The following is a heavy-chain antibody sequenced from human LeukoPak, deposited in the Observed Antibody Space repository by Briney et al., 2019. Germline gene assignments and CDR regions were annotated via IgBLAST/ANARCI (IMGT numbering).Heavy chain of an antibody. V-gene: IGHV5-51*01. D-gene: IGHD4-11*01. CDR1: GYSFTSYW. CDR3: ARQVDYSNYLNYFDY. Sequence: GESLKISCKGSGYSFTSYWIGWVRQMPGKGLEWMGIIYPGDSDTRYSPSFQGQVTISADKSISTAYLQWSSLKASDTAMYYCARQVDYSNYLNYFDYWGQGTLVTVSS. CDR2: IYPGDSDT. J-gene: IGHJ4*02.